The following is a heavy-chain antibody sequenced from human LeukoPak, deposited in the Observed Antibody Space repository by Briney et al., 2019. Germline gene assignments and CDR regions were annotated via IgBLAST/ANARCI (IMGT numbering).Heavy chain of an antibody. CDR2: IYHSGGT. V-gene: IGHV4-59*08. CDR3: ARHSWGGYYHDY. J-gene: IGHJ4*02. CDR1: GGSISGYY. Sequence: SETLSLTCNVSGGSISGYYWSWIRQPPGKGLEWIGYIYHSGGTDYSPSLKSRVTISVDTSKNQFSLRLSSVTAADTAVYYCARHSWGGYYHDYWGQGTLVTVSS. D-gene: IGHD3-16*01.